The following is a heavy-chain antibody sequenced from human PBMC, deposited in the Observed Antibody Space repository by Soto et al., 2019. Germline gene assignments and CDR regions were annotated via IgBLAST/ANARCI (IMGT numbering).Heavy chain of an antibody. CDR3: ARVRTPTRGYDFWSGKPTGEDYYYYYGMDV. Sequence: QVQLQESGPGLVKPSQTLSLTCTVSGGSISSGDYYWSWIRQPPGKGLEWIGYIYYSGSTYYNPSLKSRVTISVDTSKNQFSLKLSSVTAADTAVYYCARVRTPTRGYDFWSGKPTGEDYYYYYGMDVWGQGTTVTVSS. CDR1: GGSISSGDYY. J-gene: IGHJ6*02. D-gene: IGHD3-3*01. CDR2: IYYSGST. V-gene: IGHV4-30-4*01.